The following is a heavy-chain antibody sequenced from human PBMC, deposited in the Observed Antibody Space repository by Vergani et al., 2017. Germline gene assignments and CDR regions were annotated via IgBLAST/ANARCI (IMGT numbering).Heavy chain of an antibody. CDR1: GFTFSDHY. CDR3: ARLGYCSSTACRQAFDI. D-gene: IGHD2-2*01. J-gene: IGHJ3*02. Sequence: EVQLVESGGGLVQPGGSLRLSCAASGFTFSDHYMDWVRQAPGKGLEWVGRTRNKANSYTTEYAASVKGGFTISRDDSKNSLYLQMNSLKIEDTAVYYCARLGYCSSTACRQAFDIWGQGTMVTVS. V-gene: IGHV3-72*01. CDR2: TRNKANSYTT.